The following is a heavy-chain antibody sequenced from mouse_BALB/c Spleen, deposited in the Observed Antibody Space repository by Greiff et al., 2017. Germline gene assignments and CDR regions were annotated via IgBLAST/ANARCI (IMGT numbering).Heavy chain of an antibody. V-gene: IGHV5-12-1*01. Sequence: EVKLMESGGGLVKPGGSLKLSCAASGFAFSSYDMSWVRQTPEKRLEWVAYISSGGGSTYYPDTVKGRFTISRDNAKNTLYLQMSSLKSEDTAMYYCARRHYGSSHFDYWGQGTTLTVSS. D-gene: IGHD1-1*01. J-gene: IGHJ2*01. CDR3: ARRHYGSSHFDY. CDR1: GFAFSSYD. CDR2: ISSGGGST.